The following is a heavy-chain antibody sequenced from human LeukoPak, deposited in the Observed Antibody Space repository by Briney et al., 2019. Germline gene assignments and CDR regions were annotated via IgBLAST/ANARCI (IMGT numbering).Heavy chain of an antibody. CDR1: GGSISGYY. CDR3: TRAPYGYKFEY. V-gene: IGHV4-59*01. J-gene: IGHJ4*02. CDR2: IYHDGST. D-gene: IGHD5-24*01. Sequence: SETLSLTCTVSGGSISGYYWTRIRRPPGKGLEWIGYIYHDGSTYYNPSLRSRVTISVDRSKNQFSLKLSAVTAADTAVYYCTRAPYGYKFEYWGQGSLVTVSS.